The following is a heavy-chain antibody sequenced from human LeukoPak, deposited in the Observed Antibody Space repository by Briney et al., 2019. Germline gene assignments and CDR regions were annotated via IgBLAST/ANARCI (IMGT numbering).Heavy chain of an antibody. Sequence: SETLSLTCTVSGGSISSYYWSWIRQPAGKGLEWIGRIYTSGTSNYNPSLKSRVTMSLDTSKNQFSLKLSSVTAADTAVYYCARDLEDCSSTSCYKDSDAFDVWGRGTTVTVSP. J-gene: IGHJ3*01. CDR1: GGSISSYY. CDR3: ARDLEDCSSTSCYKDSDAFDV. D-gene: IGHD2-2*02. V-gene: IGHV4-4*07. CDR2: IYTSGTS.